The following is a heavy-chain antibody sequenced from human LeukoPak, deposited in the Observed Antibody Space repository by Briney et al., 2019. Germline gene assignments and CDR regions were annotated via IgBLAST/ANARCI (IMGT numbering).Heavy chain of an antibody. CDR3: ARGDTVATGLYDY. J-gene: IGHJ4*02. CDR2: IYTTGST. Sequence: SETLSLTCTVSGGSISSYYWSWIRQPAGKGLEWIGRIYTTGSTNYNPSLKSRVTISIEKSKNQFSLKLSSVTAADTAVYYCARGDTVATGLYDYWGQGTLVTVSS. V-gene: IGHV4-4*07. CDR1: GGSISSYY. D-gene: IGHD5-12*01.